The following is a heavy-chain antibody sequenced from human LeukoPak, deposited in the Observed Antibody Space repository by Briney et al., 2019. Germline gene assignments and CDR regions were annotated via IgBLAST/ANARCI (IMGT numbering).Heavy chain of an antibody. J-gene: IGHJ3*02. CDR3: ARHEGPFNAFDI. CDR2: IHYSGST. V-gene: IGHV4-59*08. Sequence: SETLSLTCTVSGGSISGYYWSWIRQPPGRGLEWIGYIHYSGSTNYNPSLRSRVTISVDTSKNQFSLKLSSVTAADTAVYYCARHEGPFNAFDIWGQGTMVTVSS. CDR1: GGSISGYY.